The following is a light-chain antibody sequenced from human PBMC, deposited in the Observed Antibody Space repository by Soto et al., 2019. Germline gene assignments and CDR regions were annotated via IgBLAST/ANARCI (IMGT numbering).Light chain of an antibody. CDR2: GAS. CDR3: QPYNNWPPYT. Sequence: EIVMTQTPATLSVSQGERVTLSCRASQSVSSNLAWYQQKPGQAPRLLIYGASTRATGIPARFSGSGSGTEFTLTISSLQSEDFAVYYCQPYNNWPPYTFGQGTNLEIK. V-gene: IGKV3-15*01. CDR1: QSVSSN. J-gene: IGKJ2*01.